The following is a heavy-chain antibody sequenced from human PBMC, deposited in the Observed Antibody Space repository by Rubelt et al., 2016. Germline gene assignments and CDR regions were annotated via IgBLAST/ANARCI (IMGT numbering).Heavy chain of an antibody. Sequence: VQLVESGGGVVQPGRSLRLSCAASGFTFSSYAMHWVRQAPGKGLEWVSVIYSGGSTYYADSVKGRFTISRDNSKNTLYLQMNSLRAEDTAVYYCARDLDNDSSGYLGYWGQGTLVTVSS. V-gene: IGHV3-66*01. CDR3: ARDLDNDSSGYLGY. CDR2: IYSGGST. D-gene: IGHD3-22*01. J-gene: IGHJ4*02. CDR1: GFTFSSYA.